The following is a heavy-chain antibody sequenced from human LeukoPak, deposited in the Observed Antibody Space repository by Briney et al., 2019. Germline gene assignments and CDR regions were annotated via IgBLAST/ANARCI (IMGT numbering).Heavy chain of an antibody. CDR2: IKQDGSEK. V-gene: IGHV3-7*01. Sequence: GGSLRLSCAASGFTFSSYGMHCVRQAPGRGLEWVANIKQDGSEKYYVDSVKGRFTISRDNAKNSLYLQMNSLRAEDTAVYYCARELPQAYYYDSSGCFDYWGQGTLVTVSS. J-gene: IGHJ4*02. CDR1: GFTFSSYG. D-gene: IGHD3-22*01. CDR3: ARELPQAYYYDSSGCFDY.